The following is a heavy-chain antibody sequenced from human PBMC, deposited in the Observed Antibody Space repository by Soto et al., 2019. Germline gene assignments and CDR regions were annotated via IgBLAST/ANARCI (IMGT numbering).Heavy chain of an antibody. J-gene: IGHJ4*02. Sequence: QVQLQESGPGLVKPSQTLSLTCTVSGGSISTDDHYWSWIRQPPGKGLEWIGYIYYTGSTHYNLSLKSRLFTSLDTSKNQFSLQLTSVTAADTAVYYCASLRSRWNIDYWGQGTLVTVSS. V-gene: IGHV4-30-4*01. D-gene: IGHD6-13*01. CDR1: GGSISTDDHY. CDR3: ASLRSRWNIDY. CDR2: IYYTGST.